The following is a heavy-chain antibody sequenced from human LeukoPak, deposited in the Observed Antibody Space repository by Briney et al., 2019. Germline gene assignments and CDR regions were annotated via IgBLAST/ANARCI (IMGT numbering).Heavy chain of an antibody. CDR3: ARGHSQYCSSTSCSRAYYYYMDV. CDR1: GGSISSGSYY. D-gene: IGHD2-2*01. Sequence: SETLSLTCTVSGGSISSGSYYWSWIRQPAGKGLEWIGRIYTSGSTNYNPSLKSRVTISVDTSKNQFSLKLSSVTAADTAVYYCARGHSQYCSSTSCSRAYYYYMDVWGKGTTVTISS. J-gene: IGHJ6*03. V-gene: IGHV4-61*02. CDR2: IYTSGST.